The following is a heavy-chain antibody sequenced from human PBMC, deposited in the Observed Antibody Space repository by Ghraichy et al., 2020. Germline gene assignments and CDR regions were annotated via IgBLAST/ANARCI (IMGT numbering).Heavy chain of an antibody. D-gene: IGHD4-11*01. CDR3: ARYRPHYNYFDY. V-gene: IGHV1-2*02. CDR1: GYTFTDYY. CDR2: INSNDGGT. J-gene: IGHJ4*02. Sequence: AAVKVSCKAFGYTFTDYYIHWVRQAPGQGLEWMGWINSNDGGTNYAQKFQGRVTMTRDTSISTAYLEMSRLTSDDTAVFYCARYRPHYNYFDYWGQGTLVTVSS.